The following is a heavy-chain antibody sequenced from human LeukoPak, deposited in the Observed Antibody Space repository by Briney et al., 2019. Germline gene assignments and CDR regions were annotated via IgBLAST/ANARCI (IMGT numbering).Heavy chain of an antibody. Sequence: ASVKVSCKASGYTFTSYAMHWVRQAPGQRLEWMGWINAGNGNTKYSQKFQGRVTITRDTSASTAYMELSSLRSKDTAVYYCARKGALYGSGSYYYYYGMDVWGQGTTVTVSS. CDR1: GYTFTSYA. J-gene: IGHJ6*02. D-gene: IGHD3-10*01. V-gene: IGHV1-3*01. CDR3: ARKGALYGSGSYYYYYGMDV. CDR2: INAGNGNT.